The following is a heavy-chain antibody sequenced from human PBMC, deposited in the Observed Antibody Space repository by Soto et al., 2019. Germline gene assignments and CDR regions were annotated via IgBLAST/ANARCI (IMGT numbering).Heavy chain of an antibody. CDR2: ISAYNGNT. V-gene: IGHV1-18*04. CDR3: ARLGDIVADNWFDP. D-gene: IGHD5-12*01. CDR1: GYTFTSYG. Sequence: ASVKVSCKASGYTFTSYGISCVRQAPGQGLEWMGWISAYNGNTNYAQKLQGRVTMTTDTSTSTAYMELRSLRSDDTAVYYCARLGDIVADNWFDPWGQGTLVTVSS. J-gene: IGHJ5*02.